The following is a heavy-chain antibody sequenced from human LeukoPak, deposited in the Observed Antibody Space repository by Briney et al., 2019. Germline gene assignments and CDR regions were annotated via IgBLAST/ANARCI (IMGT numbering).Heavy chain of an antibody. J-gene: IGHJ5*02. V-gene: IGHV3-9*01. Sequence: HPGRSLRLSCAASGFTFDDYAMHWVRQAPGKGLEWVSGISCNSGSIGYADSVKGRFTISRDNAKNSLYLQMNSLRAEDTALYYCAKGRDKYQLLSKNWFDPWGQGTLVTVSS. CDR2: ISCNSGSI. CDR1: GFTFDDYA. D-gene: IGHD2-2*01. CDR3: AKGRDKYQLLSKNWFDP.